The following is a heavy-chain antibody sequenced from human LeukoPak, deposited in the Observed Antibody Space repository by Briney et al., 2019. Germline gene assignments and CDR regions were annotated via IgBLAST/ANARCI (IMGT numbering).Heavy chain of an antibody. V-gene: IGHV3-21*01. Sequence: GGSLRLSCAASGFTFSSYSMNWVRQAPGKGLEWVSSISSSSSYIYYADSVKGRFTISGDNAKNSLYLQMNSLRAEDTAVYYCAREVVNKNTYYYGSGSYMDYWGQGTLVTVSS. CDR3: AREVVNKNTYYYGSGSYMDY. CDR1: GFTFSSYS. J-gene: IGHJ4*02. D-gene: IGHD3-10*01. CDR2: ISSSSSYI.